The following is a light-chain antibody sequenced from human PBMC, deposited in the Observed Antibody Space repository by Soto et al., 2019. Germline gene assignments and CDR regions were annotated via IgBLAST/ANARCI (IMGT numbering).Light chain of an antibody. J-gene: IGKJ3*01. CDR1: QSVLYTSNNQNY. V-gene: IGKV4-1*01. CDR3: QQYYLVPFT. CDR2: GAS. Sequence: DIVMTQSPDSLGVSRGERATMNCKSSQSVLYTSNNQNYLAWYQQKSGQPPKLLIYGASARESGVPARFSGSGSGTDFTLTINGLQADDVAVYYCQQYYLVPFTFGPGTKVDIK.